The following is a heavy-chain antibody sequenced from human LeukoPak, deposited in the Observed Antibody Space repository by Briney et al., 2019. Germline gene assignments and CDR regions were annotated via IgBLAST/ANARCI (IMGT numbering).Heavy chain of an antibody. CDR2: IYYSGST. CDR1: GGSISSYY. Sequence: SETLSLTYTVSGGSISSYYWSWIRQPPGKGLEWIGYIYYSGSTNYNPSLKSRVTISVDTSKNQFSLKLSSVTAADTAVYYCARERQADDAFDIWGQGTMVTVSS. CDR3: ARERQADDAFDI. J-gene: IGHJ3*02. V-gene: IGHV4-59*01.